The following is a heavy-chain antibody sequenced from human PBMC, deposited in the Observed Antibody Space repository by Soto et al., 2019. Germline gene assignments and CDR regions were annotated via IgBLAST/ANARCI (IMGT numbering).Heavy chain of an antibody. Sequence: GGSLILSCAVSGFSVSSKYMSWVRQPAGKGLEWVSVIYAGSITFYADSVKGRFTISRDDSKNSLYLQMNSLRAEDTAVYYCARIPYDNSGTIFDYWGQGTQVTVSS. CDR3: ARIPYDNSGTIFDY. J-gene: IGHJ4*02. CDR1: GFSVSSKY. D-gene: IGHD3-22*01. CDR2: IYAGSIT. V-gene: IGHV3-53*01.